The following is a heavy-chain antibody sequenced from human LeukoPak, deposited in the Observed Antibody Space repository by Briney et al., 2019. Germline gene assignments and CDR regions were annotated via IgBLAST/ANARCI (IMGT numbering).Heavy chain of an antibody. V-gene: IGHV3-7*01. CDR3: ARGVDYGAFDY. CDR1: GFTFSNYW. D-gene: IGHD4/OR15-4a*01. J-gene: IGHJ4*02. Sequence: GGSLRLPCAASGFTFSNYWMSWVRQAPGKGLEWVANIKQDGREKYYVDSVKGRFTISRDNAKNSLYLQMNSLRAKDTAVYYCARGVDYGAFDYWGQGTLVTVSS. CDR2: IKQDGREK.